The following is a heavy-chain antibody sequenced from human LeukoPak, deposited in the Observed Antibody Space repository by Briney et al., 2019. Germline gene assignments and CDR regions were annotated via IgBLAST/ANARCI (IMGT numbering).Heavy chain of an antibody. CDR2: ISPYNGNT. CDR3: ARDRTVGSGWYGGVDY. J-gene: IGHJ4*02. Sequence: ASVKVSCKASGYTFTSYGISWVRQAPGQGLEWMGWISPYNGNTNYAQKLQGRVTMTTDTSTSTAYMELRSLRSDDTAVYYCARDRTVGSGWYGGVDYWGQGTLVTVSS. CDR1: GYTFTSYG. D-gene: IGHD6-19*01. V-gene: IGHV1-18*01.